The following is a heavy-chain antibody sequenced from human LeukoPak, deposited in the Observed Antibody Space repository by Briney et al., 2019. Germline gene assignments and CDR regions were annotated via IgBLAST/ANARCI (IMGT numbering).Heavy chain of an antibody. Sequence: GGSLRLSCAASGFTFSSYSMNWVRQAPGKGLEWVSSISSSSSYIYYADSVRGRFTISRDNAKNSLYLQMNSLRAEDTAVYYCARDASAAAGTYHFDYWGQGTLVTVSS. J-gene: IGHJ4*02. CDR1: GFTFSSYS. CDR2: ISSSSSYI. CDR3: ARDASAAAGTYHFDY. D-gene: IGHD6-13*01. V-gene: IGHV3-21*01.